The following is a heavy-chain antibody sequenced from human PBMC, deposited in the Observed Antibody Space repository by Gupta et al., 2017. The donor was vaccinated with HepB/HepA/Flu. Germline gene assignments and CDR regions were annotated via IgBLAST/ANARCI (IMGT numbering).Heavy chain of an antibody. J-gene: IGHJ4*02. V-gene: IGHV2-5*02. CDR3: AHSGNFWSGFYTDDYFDY. CDR1: GFSLRTSGVS. D-gene: IGHD3-3*01. Sequence: QITLTESGPMLVKPTQTLTLTCNFSGFSLRTSGVSVSWIRQPPGKALEWLARIYWDDDKRYSPSLRTRLTITKDTSKNQVVLTMTNVDPVDTGTYYCAHSGNFWSGFYTDDYFDYWGQGTLVTVTS. CDR2: IYWDDDK.